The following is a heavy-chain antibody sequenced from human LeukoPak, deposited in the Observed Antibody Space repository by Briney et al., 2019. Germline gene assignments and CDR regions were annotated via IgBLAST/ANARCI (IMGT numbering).Heavy chain of an antibody. V-gene: IGHV3-30*18. J-gene: IGHJ4*02. D-gene: IGHD1-26*01. CDR1: GFPFSAFG. CDR2: ISYDGSNK. CDR3: AKDGGSYLDY. Sequence: GGPRSSPCAPSGFPFSAFGWHWFPKAPAKGLEGVAVISYDGSNKYYADSVKGRFTISRDNSKNTLYLQMNSLRAEDTAVYYCAKDGGSYLDYWGQGTLVTVSS.